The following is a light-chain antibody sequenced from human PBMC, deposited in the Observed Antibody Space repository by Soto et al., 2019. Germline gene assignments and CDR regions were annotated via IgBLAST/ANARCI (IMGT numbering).Light chain of an antibody. J-gene: IGKJ1*01. CDR3: QHDNSWPPWT. V-gene: IGKV3-15*01. CDR2: GAS. CDR1: QKVTTN. Sequence: EVVMTQTPAILSVSPGERATLSCRASQKVTTNLAWYQQKPDQAPRLLIYGASTRATGIPARFSGSGSGTDFSLTSSSLQSEYSAVYYWQHDNSWPPWTFGQGNKVEIK.